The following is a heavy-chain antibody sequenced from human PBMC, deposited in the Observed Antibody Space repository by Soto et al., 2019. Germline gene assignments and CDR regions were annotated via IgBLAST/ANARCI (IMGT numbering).Heavy chain of an antibody. CDR2: ISSSSSYI. D-gene: IGHD3-22*01. J-gene: IGHJ4*02. V-gene: IGHV3-21*04. CDR3: AKAPTYYYDSSGYYYYDY. Sequence: GGSLRLSCAASGFTFSSYSMNWVRQAPGKGLEWVSSISSSSSYIYYADSVKGRFTISRDNAKNSLYLQMNSLRAEDTAVYYCAKAPTYYYDSSGYYYYDYWGQGTLVTVSS. CDR1: GFTFSSYS.